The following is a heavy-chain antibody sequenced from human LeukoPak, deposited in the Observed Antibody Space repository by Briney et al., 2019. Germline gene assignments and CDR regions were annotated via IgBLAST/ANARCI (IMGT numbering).Heavy chain of an antibody. Sequence: GGSLRLSCATSGFTVSSNYMSWVRQAPGKGLEWVSVIYSGGSTYYADSVKGRFTISRDNSKNTLYLQMNSLRAEDTAVYYCAKDARLFLEWLSLYYFDYWGQGTLVTVSS. V-gene: IGHV3-53*01. J-gene: IGHJ4*02. CDR3: AKDARLFLEWLSLYYFDY. CDR2: IYSGGST. D-gene: IGHD3-3*01. CDR1: GFTVSSNY.